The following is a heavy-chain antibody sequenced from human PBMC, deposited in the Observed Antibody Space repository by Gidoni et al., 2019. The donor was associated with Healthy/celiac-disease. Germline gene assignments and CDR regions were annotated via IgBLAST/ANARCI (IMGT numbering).Heavy chain of an antibody. CDR3: ARAYGGNSGSDY. D-gene: IGHD2-21*02. CDR2: INPSGGST. CDR1: GYTFTSYY. V-gene: IGHV1-46*01. Sequence: QVQLVQSVAEVKKPGASLKVSCTASGYTFTSYYMHWVRQAPGQGLEWMGIINPSGGSTSYAQKFQGRVTMTRDTSTSTVYMELSSLRYEDTAVYYCARAYGGNSGSDYWGQGTLVTVSS. J-gene: IGHJ4*02.